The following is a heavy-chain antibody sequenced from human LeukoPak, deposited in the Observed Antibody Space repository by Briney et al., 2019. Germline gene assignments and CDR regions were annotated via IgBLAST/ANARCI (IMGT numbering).Heavy chain of an antibody. J-gene: IGHJ4*02. V-gene: IGHV1-58*02. D-gene: IGHD6-6*01. CDR3: AADSLGQLVLGG. Sequence: ASVKVSCKASGFTFTSSAMQWVRQARGQRLEWIGWIVVGSGNTNYAQKFQERVTITRDMSTSTAYMELSSLRSEDTAVYYCAADSLGQLVLGGWGQGTLVTVSS. CDR1: GFTFTSSA. CDR2: IVVGSGNT.